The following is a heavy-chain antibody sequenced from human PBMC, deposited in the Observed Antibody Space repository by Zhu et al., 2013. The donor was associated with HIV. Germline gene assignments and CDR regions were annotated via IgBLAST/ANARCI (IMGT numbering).Heavy chain of an antibody. CDR2: ISWNSGSI. CDR1: GFTFDDYA. V-gene: IGHV3-9*01. D-gene: IGHD4-17*01. CDR3: AKSLNTVTTWYFDL. Sequence: EVQLVESGGGLVQPGRSLRLSCAASGFTFDDYAMHWVRQAPGKGLEWVSGISWNSGSIGYADSVKGRFTISRDNAKNSLYLQMNSLRAEDTALYYCAKSLNTVTTWYFDLWGRGTLVTVSS. J-gene: IGHJ2*01.